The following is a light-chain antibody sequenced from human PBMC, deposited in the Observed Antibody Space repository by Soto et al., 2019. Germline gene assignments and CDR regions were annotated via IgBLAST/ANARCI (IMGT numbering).Light chain of an antibody. J-gene: IGLJ2*01. CDR2: GDS. Sequence: QSVLTQPPSVSGAPGQRVTIPCTGSSSNIGSFYDVHWYQQLPGTVPKLLIYGDSNRPSGVPDRFSGSKSGTSASLAITGLQAEDEADYYCQSYDNSLSHVVFGGGTKLTVL. V-gene: IGLV1-40*01. CDR3: QSYDNSLSHVV. CDR1: SSNIGSFYD.